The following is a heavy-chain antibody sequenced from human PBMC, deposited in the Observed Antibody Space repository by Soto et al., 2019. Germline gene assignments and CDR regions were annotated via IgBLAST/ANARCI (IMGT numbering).Heavy chain of an antibody. CDR3: ARHYGYYSHYMDV. V-gene: IGHV4-39*01. J-gene: IGHJ6*03. CDR2: IYYSGST. Sequence: SETLSVTCTVSGDSLSNNNFYWGWIRQPPGKGLEWIGSIYYSGSTYYNPSLKSRVTISVDTSNNQLSLKLSSVTAADTAVYYCARHYGYYSHYMDVWTKGTTVTVSS. D-gene: IGHD3-10*01. CDR1: GDSLSNNNFY.